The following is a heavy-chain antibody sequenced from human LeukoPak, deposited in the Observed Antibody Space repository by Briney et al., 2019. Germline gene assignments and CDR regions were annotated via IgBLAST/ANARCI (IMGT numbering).Heavy chain of an antibody. Sequence: GASVKVSCKASGYTFTGYYMHWVRQAPGQGLEWMGWINPNSGGTNYAQKFQGRVTMTRDTSISTAYMELSRLRSGDTAVYYCARDRRGPYDSSGYRRSKFDYWGQGTLVTVSS. J-gene: IGHJ4*02. CDR1: GYTFTGYY. D-gene: IGHD3-22*01. CDR3: ARDRRGPYDSSGYRRSKFDY. CDR2: INPNSGGT. V-gene: IGHV1-2*02.